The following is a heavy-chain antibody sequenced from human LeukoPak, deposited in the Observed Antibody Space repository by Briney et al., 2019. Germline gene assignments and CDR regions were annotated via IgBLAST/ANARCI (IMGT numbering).Heavy chain of an antibody. J-gene: IGHJ4*02. CDR1: GFTFSSYA. Sequence: GGSLRLSCAASGFTFSSYAMSWVRQAPGKGLEWVSAISGSGGSTYYADSVKGRFTISRDNSKNTLYLQMNSLRGEDTAVYYCAKEGEFDWLFWYFDYWGQGTLVTASS. D-gene: IGHD3-9*01. CDR2: ISGSGGST. V-gene: IGHV3-23*01. CDR3: AKEGEFDWLFWYFDY.